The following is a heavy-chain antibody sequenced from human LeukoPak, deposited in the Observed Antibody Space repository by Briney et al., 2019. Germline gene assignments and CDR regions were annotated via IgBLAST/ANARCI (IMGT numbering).Heavy chain of an antibody. D-gene: IGHD3-22*01. J-gene: IGHJ4*02. V-gene: IGHV6-1*01. Sequence: SQTLSLTCAISGDSVSSNSAAWNWIRQSPSRGLEWLGRTYYRSKWYNDYAVSVKSRITINPDTSKNQFSLQLNSVTPEDTAVYYCARDASGLYYDSSVSRFDYWGQGTLVTVSS. CDR1: GDSVSSNSAA. CDR3: ARDASGLYYDSSVSRFDY. CDR2: TYYRSKWYN.